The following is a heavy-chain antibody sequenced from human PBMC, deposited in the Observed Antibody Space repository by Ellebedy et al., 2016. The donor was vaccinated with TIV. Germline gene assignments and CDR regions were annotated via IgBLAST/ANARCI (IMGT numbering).Heavy chain of an antibody. CDR1: GFTFCGYW. Sequence: GGSLRLSXAASGFTFCGYWMSWFRQAPGKGLEWVANIHEDGSEKYYVDSVKGRFIISRDNTKKSLYLQMNSLRAEDTAVYYCARDRRYDILTGPAWYFDLWGHGSLVTVSS. CDR3: ARDRRYDILTGPAWYFDL. D-gene: IGHD3-9*01. J-gene: IGHJ2*01. V-gene: IGHV3-7*01. CDR2: IHEDGSEK.